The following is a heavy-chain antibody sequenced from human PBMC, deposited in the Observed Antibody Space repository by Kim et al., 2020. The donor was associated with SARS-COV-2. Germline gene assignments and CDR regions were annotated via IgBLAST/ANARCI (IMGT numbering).Heavy chain of an antibody. J-gene: IGHJ4*02. CDR1: GYTLTELS. CDR2: FDPEDGET. D-gene: IGHD3-10*01. CDR3: AIKSRVRGRHQAIDY. V-gene: IGHV1-24*01. Sequence: ASVKVSCKVSGYTLTELSMHWVRQAPGKGLEWMGGFDPEDGETIYAQKFQGRVTMTEDTSTDTAYMELSSLRSEDTAVYYCAIKSRVRGRHQAIDYWGQGTLVTVSS.